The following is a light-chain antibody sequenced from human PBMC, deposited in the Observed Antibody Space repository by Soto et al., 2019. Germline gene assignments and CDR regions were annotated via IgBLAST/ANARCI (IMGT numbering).Light chain of an antibody. CDR2: AAS. Sequence: DIQMTQSPSSLSASVGDRVTITCRASQSISSYLNWYQQKPGKAPKLLIYAASSLQSEVPSRFSGSGSGTDFTLTISSLQPEDFATYYWQQSYSTPPITFGQGTRLDI. CDR1: QSISSY. V-gene: IGKV1-39*01. J-gene: IGKJ5*01. CDR3: QQSYSTPPIT.